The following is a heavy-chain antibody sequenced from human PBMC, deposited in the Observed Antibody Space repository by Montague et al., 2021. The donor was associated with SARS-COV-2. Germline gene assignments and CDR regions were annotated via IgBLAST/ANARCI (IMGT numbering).Heavy chain of an antibody. CDR1: GFTFSAYW. CDR2: IRADGTTT. Sequence: SLRLSCAASGFTFSAYWMHWVRQAPGQGLEWVARIRADGTTTNYADSVKGRFTISRDNAQDTVYLHMTTLTAEDTAVYYCVRAFSNSFKWFDPWGQGTLVIVSS. J-gene: IGHJ5*02. V-gene: IGHV3-74*01. CDR3: VRAFSNSFKWFDP. D-gene: IGHD6-13*01.